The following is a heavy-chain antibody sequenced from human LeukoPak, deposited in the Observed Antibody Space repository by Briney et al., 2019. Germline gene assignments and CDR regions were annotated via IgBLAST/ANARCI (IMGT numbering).Heavy chain of an antibody. CDR1: GFTFSSYS. J-gene: IGHJ4*02. CDR2: SSSSSTI. Sequence: GGSLRLSCAASGFTFSSYSMNWVRQAPGKGLEWVSYSSSSSTIYYADSVKGRFTISRDNAKNSLYLQMNSLRAEDTAVYYCARDTAPSGWYYFDYWGQGALVTVSS. CDR3: ARDTAPSGWYYFDY. D-gene: IGHD6-13*01. V-gene: IGHV3-48*01.